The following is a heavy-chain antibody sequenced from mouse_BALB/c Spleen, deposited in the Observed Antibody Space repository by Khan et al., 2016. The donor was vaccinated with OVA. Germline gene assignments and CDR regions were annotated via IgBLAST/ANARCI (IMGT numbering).Heavy chain of an antibody. CDR1: GYSFTSYY. J-gene: IGHJ3*01. CDR2: IDPFSGGS. CDR3: TRHGYVAWFTY. Sequence: VQLKQSGPELMKPGASVKISYKASGYSFTSYYIHWVMQRHGESLEWIGYIDPFSGGSTYNQKLKVKATLTVDKSSSTAYIHLSNLTSEDSAVYYCTRHGYVAWFTYWGQGTLVTVSA. V-gene: IGHV1-31*01. D-gene: IGHD2-2*01.